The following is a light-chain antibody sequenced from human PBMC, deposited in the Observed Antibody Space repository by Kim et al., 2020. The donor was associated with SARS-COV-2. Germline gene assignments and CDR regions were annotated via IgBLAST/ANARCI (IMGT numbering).Light chain of an antibody. CDR2: GAS. V-gene: IGKV3-15*01. CDR1: QSVSSN. CDR3: QQYNRWPWT. J-gene: IGKJ1*01. Sequence: VSPGERATLSCRASQSVSSNLAWYQQKPGQAPRRLRYGASTRATGIPGRFSGSGSGTEFTVTITSLQSEDLAIYYCQQYNRWPWTFGQGTKVDIK.